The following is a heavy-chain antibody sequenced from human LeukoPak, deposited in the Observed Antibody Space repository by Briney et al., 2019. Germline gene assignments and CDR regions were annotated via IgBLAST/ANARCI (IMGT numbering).Heavy chain of an antibody. CDR1: GFTFSSYA. Sequence: GGSLRLSCAASGFTFSSYAMSWVRQAPGKGLEWVSAISGSGGSAYYADSVKGRFTISRDNSKNTLYLQMNSLRAEDMAVYYCTKRPFSGYFDYWGQGTLVTVSS. D-gene: IGHD6-25*01. CDR2: ISGSGGSA. CDR3: TKRPFSGYFDY. V-gene: IGHV3-23*01. J-gene: IGHJ4*02.